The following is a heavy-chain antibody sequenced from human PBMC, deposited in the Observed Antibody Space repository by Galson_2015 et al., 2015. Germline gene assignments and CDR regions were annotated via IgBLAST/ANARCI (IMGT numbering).Heavy chain of an antibody. D-gene: IGHD3-10*01. CDR2: IAYDGNDK. CDR1: GFTFSRTG. J-gene: IGHJ4*02. Sequence: SLRLSCAASGFTFSRTGMHWVRQAPGKGLEWVAHIAYDGNDKFYADSVRGRFDVSRDDSNNTLFLQMNSLRPEDTAIYYCAKWGAMVRGVDVWGQGTLVTVSS. CDR3: AKWGAMVRGVDV. V-gene: IGHV3-30*18.